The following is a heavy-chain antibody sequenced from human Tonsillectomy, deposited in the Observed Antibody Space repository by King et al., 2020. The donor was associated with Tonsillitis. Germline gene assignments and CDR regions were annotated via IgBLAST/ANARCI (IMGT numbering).Heavy chain of an antibody. D-gene: IGHD3-10*01. V-gene: IGHV2-5*02. Sequence: ITLKESGPTLVKPTQTLTLTCTFSGFSVTTSGVGVGWVRQPPGKALEWLALLYWDGDKLYSPSLKSRLTITYDISQNQVVLTMTNIDPVDTATYFCAHRSPTSGSYLYYFDFWGQGTLVTVSS. CDR2: LYWDGDK. CDR1: GFSVTTSGVG. CDR3: AHRSPTSGSYLYYFDF. J-gene: IGHJ4*02.